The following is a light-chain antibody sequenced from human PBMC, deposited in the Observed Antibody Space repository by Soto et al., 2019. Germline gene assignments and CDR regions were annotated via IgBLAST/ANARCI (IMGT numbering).Light chain of an antibody. CDR2: DAS. J-gene: IGKJ2*01. CDR3: QQYENVPT. V-gene: IGKV1-33*01. CDR1: QDISTS. Sequence: DIPLTQSPSSLSASIGDSVTITCQARQDISTSLNWYHRRPGKAPKLLITDASTLQTGVPPRFRGSGAGTDFSFTISRLQPEDFGEYYCQQYENVPTFGQGTKVKIK.